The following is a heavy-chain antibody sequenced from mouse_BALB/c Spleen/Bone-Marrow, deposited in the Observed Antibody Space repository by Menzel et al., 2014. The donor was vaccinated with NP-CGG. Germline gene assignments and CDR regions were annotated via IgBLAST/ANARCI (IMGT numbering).Heavy chain of an antibody. V-gene: IGHV4-1*02. D-gene: IGHD1-2*01. J-gene: IGHJ3*01. CDR2: INPDSSTI. CDR3: ARLGYYGSFAY. Sequence: EVKLLESGGGLVQPGGSLKLSCAPSGFDFSRYWMSWVRQAPGKGLEWIGEINPDSSTINYTPSLKDKFIISRDNAKNALYLQVSKVRSEDTALYYCARLGYYGSFAYWGQGTLVTVSA. CDR1: GFDFSRYW.